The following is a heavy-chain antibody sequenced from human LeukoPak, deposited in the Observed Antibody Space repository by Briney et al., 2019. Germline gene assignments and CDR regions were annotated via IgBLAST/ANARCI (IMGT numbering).Heavy chain of an antibody. Sequence: GGSLRLSCAASGFTVSINYMSWVRQAPGKGLEWVSVIYSGGSTYYADSVKGRFTISRDNSKNTLYLQMNSLRAEDTAVYYCASLTGSYSNYFDYWGQGTLVTVSS. J-gene: IGHJ4*02. V-gene: IGHV3-66*01. CDR3: ASLTGSYSNYFDY. CDR1: GFTVSINY. D-gene: IGHD1-26*01. CDR2: IYSGGST.